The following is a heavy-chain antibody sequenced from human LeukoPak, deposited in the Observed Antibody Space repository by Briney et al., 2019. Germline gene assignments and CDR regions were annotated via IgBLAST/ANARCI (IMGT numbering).Heavy chain of an antibody. J-gene: IGHJ4*02. Sequence: AASVKVSCKASGGTFSSYAISWVRQAPGQGLGWMGWINPNSGGTNYAQKFQGRVTMTRDTSISTAYMELSRLRSDDTAVYYCARGPLGYCSGGSCQEGRFFDYWGQGTLVTVSS. CDR3: ARGPLGYCSGGSCQEGRFFDY. CDR2: INPNSGGT. CDR1: GGTFSSYA. V-gene: IGHV1-2*02. D-gene: IGHD2-15*01.